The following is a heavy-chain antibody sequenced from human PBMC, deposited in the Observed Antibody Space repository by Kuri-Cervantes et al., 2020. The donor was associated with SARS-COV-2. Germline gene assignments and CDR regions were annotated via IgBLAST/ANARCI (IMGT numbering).Heavy chain of an antibody. CDR3: ARDSSTQQLPAEYFQH. CDR2: ISYDGSNK. J-gene: IGHJ1*01. CDR1: GFTFSSYA. V-gene: IGHV3-30-3*01. Sequence: GESLKISCEASGFTFSSYAMHWVRQAPGKGLEWVAVISYDGSNKYYADSVKGRFTISRDNSKNTLYLQMNSLRAEDTAVYYCARDSSTQQLPAEYFQHWGQGTLVTVSS. D-gene: IGHD6-13*01.